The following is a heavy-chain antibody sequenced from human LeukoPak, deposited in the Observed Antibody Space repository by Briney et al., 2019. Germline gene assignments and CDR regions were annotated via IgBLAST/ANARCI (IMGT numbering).Heavy chain of an antibody. V-gene: IGHV4-61*02. CDR3: ARRKVYFGESDFGFDP. CDR2: IYTSGST. J-gene: IGHJ5*02. D-gene: IGHD3-10*01. CDR1: GGSISSGSYY. Sequence: PSETLSLTCTVSGGSISSGSYYWSWIRQPAGKGLEWIGRIYTSGSTNYNPSLKSRVTISVDTSKNQFSLKLSSVTAADTAVYFCARRKVYFGESDFGFDPWGQGMLVTVSS.